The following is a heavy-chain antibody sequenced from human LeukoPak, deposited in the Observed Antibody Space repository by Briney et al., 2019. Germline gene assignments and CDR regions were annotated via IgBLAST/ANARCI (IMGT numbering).Heavy chain of an antibody. CDR3: ARVGYSGWNLEY. D-gene: IGHD5-12*01. CDR2: INRGGSVK. CDR1: GFTFRSYW. V-gene: IGHV3-7*01. Sequence: GGSLRLSCAASGFTFRSYWMSWVRQAPGKGLERVANINRGGSVKYYVDSVKGRFTISRDDAKNSLYVQMNSLRDEDTAVYYCARVGYSGWNLEYWGQGTLVTVSS. J-gene: IGHJ4*02.